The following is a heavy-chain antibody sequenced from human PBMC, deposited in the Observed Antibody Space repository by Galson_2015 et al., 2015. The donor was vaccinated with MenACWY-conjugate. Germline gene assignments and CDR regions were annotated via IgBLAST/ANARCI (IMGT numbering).Heavy chain of an antibody. Sequence: SLRLSCAASGFTFSNHGMQWVRQAPGKGLVWVSRINSGGSSTTYADSVKDRFTISRDNAKNTLYLQMNSLRPEDTAVFYCAKTRGASFYFDSWGQGTLVTVSS. V-gene: IGHV3-74*01. CDR3: AKTRGASFYFDS. CDR2: INSGGSST. J-gene: IGHJ4*02. CDR1: GFTFSNHG. D-gene: IGHD1-26*01.